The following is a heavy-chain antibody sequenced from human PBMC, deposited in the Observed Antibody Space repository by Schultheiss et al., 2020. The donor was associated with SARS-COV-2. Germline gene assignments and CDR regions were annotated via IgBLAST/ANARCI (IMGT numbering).Heavy chain of an antibody. CDR3: ARALGYFQH. V-gene: IGHV3-66*01. CDR1: GFTFDDYA. CDR2: IYSGGST. Sequence: GESLKISCAASGFTFDDYAMHWVRQAPGKGLEWVSVIYSGGSTYYADSVKGRFTISRDNSKNTLYLQMNSLRAEDTAVYYCARALGYFQHWGQGTLVTVSS. J-gene: IGHJ1*01.